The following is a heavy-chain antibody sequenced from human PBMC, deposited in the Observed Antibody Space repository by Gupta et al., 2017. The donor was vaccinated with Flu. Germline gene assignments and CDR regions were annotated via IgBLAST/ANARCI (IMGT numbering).Heavy chain of an antibody. Sequence: EVQLVESGGGLVQPGGSLRLSCAASGFTFSRYWMTWVRQAPGKGLEWVANIKEDGTEENYVDSVKGRLTISRDNAIHSLYLQMHSLRVDDTAVYYCTRDDTSSRPDYWGQGTLVTVSS. V-gene: IGHV3-7*01. J-gene: IGHJ4*02. CDR2: IKEDGTEE. CDR3: TRDDTSSRPDY. CDR1: GFTFSRYW.